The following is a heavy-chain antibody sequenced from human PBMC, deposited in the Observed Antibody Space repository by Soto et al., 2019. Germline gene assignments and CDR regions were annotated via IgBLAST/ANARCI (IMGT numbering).Heavy chain of an antibody. CDR3: GKDRRFGNGYSLGFDS. D-gene: IGHD3-16*01. J-gene: IGHJ4*02. Sequence: QVQLVESGGGMVQPGRSLRLSCAASGFTFSSYYMHWVRQAPGKGLEWVAVISFDGSKKYADSVKDRFTISRDNSKNTLYVQMNSLRAEDTAVYYCGKDRRFGNGYSLGFDSWGQGTLVTVSS. CDR2: ISFDGSKK. V-gene: IGHV3-30-3*01. CDR1: GFTFSSYY.